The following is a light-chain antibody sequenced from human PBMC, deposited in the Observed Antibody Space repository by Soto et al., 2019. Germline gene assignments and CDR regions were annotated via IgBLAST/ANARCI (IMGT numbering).Light chain of an antibody. CDR2: EVN. V-gene: IGLV2-8*01. CDR3: SAYVGNNRLI. CDR1: SSDVGAYKY. Sequence: QSALTQPPSASGSPGQSVTVSCTGTSSDVGAYKYVSWYQHHPGKAPKLIIFEVNKRPSGVPDRFSGSKSGNSASLTVSGLQAEDEADYYCSAYVGNNRLIFGGGTKVTVL. J-gene: IGLJ2*01.